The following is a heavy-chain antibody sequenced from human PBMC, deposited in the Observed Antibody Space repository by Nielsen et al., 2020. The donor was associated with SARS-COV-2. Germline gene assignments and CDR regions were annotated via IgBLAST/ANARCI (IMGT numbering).Heavy chain of an antibody. V-gene: IGHV4-31*02. J-gene: IGHJ5*02. CDR2: IYYSGST. CDR3: ARVNDWFDP. Sequence: WIRQPPGKGLEWIGYIYYSGSTYYNPSLKGRVTISVDTSKNQFSLNVRSVTAADTAVYYCARVNDWFDPWGQGTLVTVS.